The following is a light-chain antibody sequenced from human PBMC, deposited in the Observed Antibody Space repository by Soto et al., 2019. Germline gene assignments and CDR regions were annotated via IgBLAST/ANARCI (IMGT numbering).Light chain of an antibody. Sequence: DIQMTQSPSSLSASVGDRVTITCRGSQSISSYLNWYQQKPGKAPKLLMYAASSLQSGVPSRFSGSGSGTDFTLTISSLQPEDFATYYWQQSYSIPYTFGQGTKLEIK. V-gene: IGKV1-39*01. CDR1: QSISSY. CDR2: AAS. J-gene: IGKJ2*01. CDR3: QQSYSIPYT.